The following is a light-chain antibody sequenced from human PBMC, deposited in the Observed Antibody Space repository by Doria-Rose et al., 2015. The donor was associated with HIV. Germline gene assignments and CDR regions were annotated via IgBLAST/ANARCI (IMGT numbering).Light chain of an antibody. CDR1: QNINRF. CDR2: AAS. CDR3: QRSFSTPRT. V-gene: IGKV1-39*01. J-gene: IGKJ1*01. Sequence: MTQSPSSLSASVGDRVTITCRASQNINRFLNWYQQKPGKVPKVLIYAASSLQSGVPSRFSGSGSGTNFTLTISSLQPEDFATYYCQRSFSTPRTLGQGTKVEIK.